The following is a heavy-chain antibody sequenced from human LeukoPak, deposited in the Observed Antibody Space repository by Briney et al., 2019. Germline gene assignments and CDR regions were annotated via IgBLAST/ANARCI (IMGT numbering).Heavy chain of an antibody. Sequence: SETLSLTCSVSGGSISSYYWSWIRQPPGKGLEWIGFIYYSGSTNYNPSLKSRATISVDTSKNQFSLKLSSVTAADTAVYYCARGALWFGVPGGYYMDVWGKGTTVTISS. V-gene: IGHV4-59*01. CDR3: ARGALWFGVPGGYYMDV. CDR2: IYYSGST. J-gene: IGHJ6*03. D-gene: IGHD3-10*01. CDR1: GGSISSYY.